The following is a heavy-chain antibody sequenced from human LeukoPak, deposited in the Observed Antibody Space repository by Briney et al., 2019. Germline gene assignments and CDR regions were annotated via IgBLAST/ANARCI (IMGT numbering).Heavy chain of an antibody. D-gene: IGHD3-22*01. J-gene: IGHJ4*02. CDR2: IYSGGST. CDR1: ALTVTSKY. Sequence: GGSLRPSCEASALTVTSKYMGWVRPAPGRGLEWVSAIYSGGSTYYADTVKGGLTISRDNSKNTLYLQMNSLRAEDTAVYYCARGGDISGYTAPFFDYWGQGTLFTVSS. CDR3: ARGGDISGYTAPFFDY. V-gene: IGHV3-53*01.